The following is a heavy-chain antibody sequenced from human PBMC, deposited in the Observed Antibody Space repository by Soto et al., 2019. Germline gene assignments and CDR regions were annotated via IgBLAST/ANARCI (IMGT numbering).Heavy chain of an antibody. J-gene: IGHJ4*02. V-gene: IGHV3-23*01. D-gene: IGHD2-8*01. Sequence: GGSLRLSCAASGFTFSSYAMSWVRQAPGKGLEWVSAISGSGGSTYYADSVKGRFTISRDNSKNTLYLQMNSLRAEETAVYYCAKGNCTNGVCYTGITFPVPFDYWGQGTLVTVSS. CDR3: AKGNCTNGVCYTGITFPVPFDY. CDR2: ISGSGGST. CDR1: GFTFSSYA.